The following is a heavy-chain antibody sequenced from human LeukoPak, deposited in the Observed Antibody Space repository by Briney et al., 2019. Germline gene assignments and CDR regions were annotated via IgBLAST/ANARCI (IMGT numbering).Heavy chain of an antibody. Sequence: GASVKVSCKASGYTFTSYGISWVRQAPGQGLEWMGWISAYNGNTNYAQKLQGRVTMTTDTSTSTAYMELRSLRSDDTAVYYCARDLDDILTGYSFLIDYWGQGTLVTVSS. J-gene: IGHJ4*02. V-gene: IGHV1-18*01. CDR3: ARDLDDILTGYSFLIDY. D-gene: IGHD3-9*01. CDR2: ISAYNGNT. CDR1: GYTFTSYG.